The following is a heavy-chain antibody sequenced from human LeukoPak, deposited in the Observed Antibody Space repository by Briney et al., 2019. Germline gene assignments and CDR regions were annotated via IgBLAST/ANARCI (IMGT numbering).Heavy chain of an antibody. Sequence: GGSLRLSCAASGFTFSTYTLHWVRQAPGKGLEYVSAITGDGLTTFYANSVKGRFTISRDNSENTLYLQMGSLRPEDMAVYYCARRNGANFDYWGQRTPVTVSS. CDR2: ITGDGLTT. V-gene: IGHV3-64*01. D-gene: IGHD4/OR15-4a*01. CDR1: GFTFSTYT. J-gene: IGHJ4*02. CDR3: ARRNGANFDY.